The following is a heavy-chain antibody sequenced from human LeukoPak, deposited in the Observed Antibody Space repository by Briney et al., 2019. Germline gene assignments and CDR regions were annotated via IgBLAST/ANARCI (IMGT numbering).Heavy chain of an antibody. D-gene: IGHD5/OR15-5a*01. V-gene: IGHV3-72*01. Sequence: GVSLRLSCAASGFTFSNHYMDWVRQAPGKGLEWVGHKRNKAKRYTTEYAASVKGRFSISRDDSKNSLYLQMNSLKTEDTAVYYCMCLSPFTPYHVDYWGQGTLVTVSS. CDR3: MCLSPFTPYHVDY. J-gene: IGHJ4*02. CDR2: KRNKAKRYTT. CDR1: GFTFSNHY.